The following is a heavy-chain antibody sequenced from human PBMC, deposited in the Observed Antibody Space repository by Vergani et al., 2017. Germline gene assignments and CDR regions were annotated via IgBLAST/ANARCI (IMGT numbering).Heavy chain of an antibody. CDR1: GGSISSSSYY. CDR2: ISYSGST. CDR3: ARQRVGALELDY. V-gene: IGHV4-39*01. Sequence: QLQLQESGPGLVKPSETLCLTCTVSGGSISSSSYYWGWIRQPPGKGLEWIGSISYSGSTYYNPSHKSRVTISVDTSKNQFSLKLSSVTAAETAVYSGARQRVGALELDYWGQGTLVTVSS. J-gene: IGHJ4*02. D-gene: IGHD1-26*01.